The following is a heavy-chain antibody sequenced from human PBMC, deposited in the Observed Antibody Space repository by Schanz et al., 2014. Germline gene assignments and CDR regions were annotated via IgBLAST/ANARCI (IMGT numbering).Heavy chain of an antibody. CDR3: ARDLISSGWYG. CDR1: GFTFSDYF. D-gene: IGHD6-19*01. V-gene: IGHV3-11*01. CDR2: ISNSGTTI. J-gene: IGHJ4*02. Sequence: QVQLVDSGGGLVKPGGSLRLSCAASGFTFSDYFMTWIRQAPGKGLEWVSYISNSGTTIYYADSVKGRFTISRDNAKNSLYLQMNSLRVEDTAVYYCARDLISSGWYGWGQGTLVTVSS.